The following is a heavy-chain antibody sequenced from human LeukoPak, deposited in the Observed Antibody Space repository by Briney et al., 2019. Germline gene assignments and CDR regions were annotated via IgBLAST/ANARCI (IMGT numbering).Heavy chain of an antibody. Sequence: GGSLRLSCAASGFTFSPYPMNWVRQAPGKLLEWVSYISGGGDTIHYADSVKGRFTISRDNAKNSLYLQMNSLRAEHTAVYYCARDLGRDRYFDSWGQGTLVTVSS. CDR2: ISGGGDTI. CDR3: ARDLGRDRYFDS. D-gene: IGHD5-24*01. CDR1: GFTFSPYP. V-gene: IGHV3-48*04. J-gene: IGHJ4*02.